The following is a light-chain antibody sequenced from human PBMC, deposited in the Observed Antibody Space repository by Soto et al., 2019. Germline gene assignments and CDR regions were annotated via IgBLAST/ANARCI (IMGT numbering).Light chain of an antibody. CDR1: QSLLHSNGYNC. Sequence: DIVMTQSPLSLPVTPGEPASISCRSSQSLLHSNGYNCLDWYLQKPGQSPQLLIYLGSTRASGVPDRFSGSGSGTDFTLKISGVEAEDVGVYYCMQALQTPLTFGGGTKVEIK. J-gene: IGKJ4*01. CDR3: MQALQTPLT. CDR2: LGS. V-gene: IGKV2-28*01.